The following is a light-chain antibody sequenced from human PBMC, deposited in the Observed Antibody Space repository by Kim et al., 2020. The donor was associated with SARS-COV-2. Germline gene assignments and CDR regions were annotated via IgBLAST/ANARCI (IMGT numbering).Light chain of an antibody. J-gene: IGLJ2*01. CDR3: LLHYGGAQV. Sequence: PGGTVTLTCASSAGAVTSDHYPNWLQQKPGQAPRALIFSTSIIHSWTPARFSGSLLGGIAALTLSGAQPEDEADYYCLLHYGGAQVFGGGTQLTVL. CDR1: AGAVTSDHY. CDR2: STS. V-gene: IGLV7-43*01.